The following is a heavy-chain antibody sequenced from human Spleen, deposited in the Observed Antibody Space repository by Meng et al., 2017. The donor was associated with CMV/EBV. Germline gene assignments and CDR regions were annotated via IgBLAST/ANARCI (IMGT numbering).Heavy chain of an antibody. J-gene: IGHJ3*01. D-gene: IGHD6-19*01. CDR1: GFIFADYS. Sequence: GESLKISCATSGFIFADYSFNWVRQAPGKGLEWVSSIRSSTTYKYYADSVKGRFTISRDNAKNSLYLQMNSLRAEDTAVYYCVREGPGIAVRGIFRPPPDDSFDVWGQGTMVTVSS. CDR3: VREGPGIAVRGIFRPPPDDSFDV. CDR2: IRSSTTYK. V-gene: IGHV3-21*01.